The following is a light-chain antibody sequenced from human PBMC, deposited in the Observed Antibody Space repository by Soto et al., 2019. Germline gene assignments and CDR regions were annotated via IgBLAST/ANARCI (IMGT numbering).Light chain of an antibody. Sequence: EIVLTQSPGTLSLSPGERATLSCRASQSVSTYLAWYQQQPGQAPRLLIYGASSRATGIPDRFSGSGSGTDFTLTISRLEPEDFAVYYCQQYGTSLTFGGGTKVEIK. V-gene: IGKV3-20*01. CDR3: QQYGTSLT. CDR1: QSVSTY. J-gene: IGKJ4*01. CDR2: GAS.